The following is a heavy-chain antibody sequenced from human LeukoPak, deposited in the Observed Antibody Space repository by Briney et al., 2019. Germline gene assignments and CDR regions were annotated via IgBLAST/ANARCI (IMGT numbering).Heavy chain of an antibody. Sequence: GGSLRLSCAASGFTLDDYGMSWVRQAPGKGLEWVSGINWNGGSTGYADSVKGRFTISRDNAKNSLYLQMNSLRAEDTALYYCARDIITMVRGVTPWFDPWGLGTLVTVSS. CDR3: ARDIITMVRGVTPWFDP. CDR2: INWNGGST. CDR1: GFTLDDYG. D-gene: IGHD3-10*01. J-gene: IGHJ5*02. V-gene: IGHV3-20*04.